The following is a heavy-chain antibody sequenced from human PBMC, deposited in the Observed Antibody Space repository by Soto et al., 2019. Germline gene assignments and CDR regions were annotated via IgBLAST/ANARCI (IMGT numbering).Heavy chain of an antibody. CDR1: GYTFTSYD. Sequence: ASVKVSCKASGYTFTSYDINWVRQATGQGLEWMGWMNPNSGNTGYAQKFQGRVTMTRNTSISTAYMELSSLRSEDTAVYYCARGLRNYYDSSGYHHYFDYWGEGTLVTLSS. CDR3: ARGLRNYYDSSGYHHYFDY. V-gene: IGHV1-8*01. CDR2: MNPNSGNT. J-gene: IGHJ4*02. D-gene: IGHD3-22*01.